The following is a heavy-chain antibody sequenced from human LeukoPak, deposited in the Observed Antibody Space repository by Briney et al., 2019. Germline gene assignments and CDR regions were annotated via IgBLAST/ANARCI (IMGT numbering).Heavy chain of an antibody. J-gene: IGHJ4*02. CDR3: ARVNNYHTLSSFDY. Sequence: ASVKVSCKASGYTFTNYGISWVRQAPGQGLEWVGWINTYNGNTNYAQKLQGRVTTTTDTSTSTAYMELRSLRSDDTAVYYCARVNNYHTLSSFDYWGQGTLVTVSS. D-gene: IGHD3-9*01. V-gene: IGHV1-18*01. CDR2: INTYNGNT. CDR1: GYTFTNYG.